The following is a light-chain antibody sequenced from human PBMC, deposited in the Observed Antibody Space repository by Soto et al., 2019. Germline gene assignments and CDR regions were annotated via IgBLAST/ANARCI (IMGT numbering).Light chain of an antibody. J-gene: IGLJ1*01. V-gene: IGLV1-51*01. CDR2: DNN. Sequence: QSVLTQPPSVSAAPGRTVTISCSGSSSNIGNSFVSWYQQLPGTAPRLLIYDNNERPSGIPDRFSGSKSGTSATLGITGLQTGDAADYYCGAWDGGLSAFVFGPGTKLTVL. CDR3: GAWDGGLSAFV. CDR1: SSNIGNSF.